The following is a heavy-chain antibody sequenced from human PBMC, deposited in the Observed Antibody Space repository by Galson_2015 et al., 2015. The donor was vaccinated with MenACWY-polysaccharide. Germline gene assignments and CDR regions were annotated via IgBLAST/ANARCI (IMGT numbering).Heavy chain of an antibody. V-gene: IGHV3-7*01. J-gene: IGHJ4*02. Sequence: SLRLSCAASGFTFSNYWMSWVRQAPGKGLEWVANIKQDGSAEYYVDSVRGRFTISRDNAKNSVYLQMSSLRAVDTAVYYCARDNWDDYWGQGTLVTVSS. CDR2: IKQDGSAE. D-gene: IGHD7-27*01. CDR1: GFTFSNYW. CDR3: ARDNWDDY.